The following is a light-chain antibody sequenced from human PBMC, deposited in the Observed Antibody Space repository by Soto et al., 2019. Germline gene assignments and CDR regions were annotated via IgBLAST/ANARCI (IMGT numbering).Light chain of an antibody. CDR3: QQYNSWPT. CDR2: GSS. V-gene: IGKV3D-15*01. Sequence: EIVLTQSPGTLSLSPGERATLSCRASQSVSSTYLIWYQQKPGQAPRLLIHGSSTRATGIPGRFSGSGSGTEFTLTISSLFSEDFAVYYCQQYNSWPTFGQGTKVDI. CDR1: QSVSSTY. J-gene: IGKJ1*01.